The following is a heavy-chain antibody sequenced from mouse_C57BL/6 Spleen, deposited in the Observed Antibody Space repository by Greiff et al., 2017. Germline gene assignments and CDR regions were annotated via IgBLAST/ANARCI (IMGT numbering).Heavy chain of an antibody. Sequence: QVQLKESGAELVRPGTSVKVSCKASGYAFTNYLIEWVKQRPGQGLEWIGVINPGSGGTNYNEKFKGKATLTADKSSSTAYMQLSSLTSEDSAVYFCARFGDYDRAYWGQGTLVTVSA. CDR3: ARFGDYDRAY. CDR1: GYAFTNYL. J-gene: IGHJ3*01. CDR2: INPGSGGT. D-gene: IGHD2-4*01. V-gene: IGHV1-54*01.